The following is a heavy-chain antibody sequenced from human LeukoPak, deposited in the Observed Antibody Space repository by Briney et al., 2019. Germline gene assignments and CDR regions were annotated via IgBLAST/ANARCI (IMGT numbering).Heavy chain of an antibody. D-gene: IGHD3-3*01. V-gene: IGHV1-18*01. CDR2: ISAYNGNT. Sequence: ASVKVSCKASGYTFTSYGISWVRQAPGQGLEWMGWISAYNGNTNYAQKLQGRVTMTTDTSTSTAYMELRSLRSDDTAVYYCARTPGRFLEWLRKIDYWGQGTLVTVSS. CDR1: GYTFTSYG. J-gene: IGHJ4*02. CDR3: ARTPGRFLEWLRKIDY.